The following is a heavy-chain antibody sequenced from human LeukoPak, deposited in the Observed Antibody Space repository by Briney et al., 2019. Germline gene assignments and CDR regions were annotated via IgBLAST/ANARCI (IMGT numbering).Heavy chain of an antibody. CDR3: ARTSSTYNYYMDV. V-gene: IGHV5-51*01. D-gene: IGHD6-19*01. J-gene: IGHJ6*03. CDR1: GYGLTNYW. CDR2: VYPGDSDT. Sequence: GESLKISCQGSGYGLTNYWIAWVRQMPGKGPEWMGIVYPGDSDTRYSPSFQGQVTISADKSISTAYLQWSCLKASDTAMYYCARTSSTYNYYMDVWGKGTTVTVSS.